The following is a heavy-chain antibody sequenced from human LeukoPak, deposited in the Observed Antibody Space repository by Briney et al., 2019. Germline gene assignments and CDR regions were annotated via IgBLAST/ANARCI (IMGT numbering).Heavy chain of an antibody. CDR2: FSGSSNST. CDR1: GFTFSNYA. V-gene: IGHV3-23*01. D-gene: IGHD6-13*01. CDR3: AKAIGSRWYYFDY. J-gene: IGHJ4*02. Sequence: GGSLRLSCAASGFTFSNYAMTWVRQAPGKGLERVSVFSGSSNSTYYADSVMGRFTISRDSSENTLYLQMNSLRAEDTAVYYCAKAIGSRWYYFDYWGQGALVTVSP.